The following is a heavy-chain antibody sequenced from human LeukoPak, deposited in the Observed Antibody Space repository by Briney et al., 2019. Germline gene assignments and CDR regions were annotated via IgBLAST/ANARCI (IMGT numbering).Heavy chain of an antibody. D-gene: IGHD5-18*01. Sequence: SETLSLTCTVSGSSISSYYRSWIRQPPGKGLEWIGYIYYSGSTNYNPSLKSRVTISVDTSKNQFSLKLSSVTAADTAVYYCARHFLGRGGYSYGLIDYWGQGTLVTVSS. CDR1: GSSISSYY. J-gene: IGHJ4*02. CDR3: ARHFLGRGGYSYGLIDY. V-gene: IGHV4-59*08. CDR2: IYYSGST.